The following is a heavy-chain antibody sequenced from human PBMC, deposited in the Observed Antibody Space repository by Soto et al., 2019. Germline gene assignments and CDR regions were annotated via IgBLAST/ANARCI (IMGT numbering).Heavy chain of an antibody. D-gene: IGHD3-10*01. J-gene: IGHJ4*02. CDR1: GGSISSSSYY. V-gene: IGHV4-39*01. Sequence: QLQLQESGPGLVKPSETLSLTCTVSGGSISSSSYYWGWIRQPPGKGLEWIGSIYYSGSTYYNPSLKSRVTISVDTSKHQFSLKLSSVTAADTAVYYCASLGLYYGSGILGYFDYWGQGTLVTVSS. CDR2: IYYSGST. CDR3: ASLGLYYGSGILGYFDY.